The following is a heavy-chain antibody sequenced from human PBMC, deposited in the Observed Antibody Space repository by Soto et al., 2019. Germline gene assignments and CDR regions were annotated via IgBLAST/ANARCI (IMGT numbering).Heavy chain of an antibody. CDR1: GFTFSGSA. D-gene: IGHD6-6*01. CDR3: TRRDSSSSLDY. J-gene: IGHJ4*02. V-gene: IGHV3-73*02. Sequence: EVQLVESGGGLVQPGGSLKLSCAASGFTFSGSAMHWVRQASGKGLEWVGRIRSKANSYATAYAASVKGRFTISRDDSKNTAYLQMNSLKTEDTAVYYCTRRDSSSSLDYWGQGTLVTVSS. CDR2: IRSKANSYAT.